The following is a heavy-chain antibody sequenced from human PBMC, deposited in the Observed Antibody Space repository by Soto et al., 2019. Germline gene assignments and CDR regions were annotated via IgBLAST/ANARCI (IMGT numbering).Heavy chain of an antibody. J-gene: IGHJ5*02. CDR3: ARVGGTPYNWFDP. Sequence: QLQLQESGSGLVKPSQTLSLTCAVSGGSISSGDYLWSWIRQSPGKGLEWIAYMYHSGSTYYNPSLRSRVTISVVKSKNQLSLNLTSVTAADTAVYYCARVGGTPYNWFDPWGQGTLVTVSS. V-gene: IGHV4-30-2*06. D-gene: IGHD2-15*01. CDR1: GGSISSGDYL. CDR2: MYHSGST.